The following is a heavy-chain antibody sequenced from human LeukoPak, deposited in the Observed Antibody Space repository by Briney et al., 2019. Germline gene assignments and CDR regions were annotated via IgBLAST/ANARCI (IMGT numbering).Heavy chain of an antibody. V-gene: IGHV3-30*01. J-gene: IGHJ6*03. Sequence: GGSLRLSCAASGFTFSSCAMSWVRQAPGKGLEWVAVISYDGSNKYYADSVKGRFTISRDNSKNTLYLQMNSLRAEDTAVYYCARDMRDLGYYYMDVWGKGTTVTVSS. CDR2: ISYDGSNK. CDR3: ARDMRDLGYYYMDV. CDR1: GFTFSSCA. D-gene: IGHD3-16*01.